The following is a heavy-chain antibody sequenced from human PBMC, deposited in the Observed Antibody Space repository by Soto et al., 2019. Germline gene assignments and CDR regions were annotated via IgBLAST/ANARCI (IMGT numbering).Heavy chain of an antibody. J-gene: IGHJ4*02. D-gene: IGHD5-12*01. CDR2: IFHTGST. V-gene: IGHV4-59*01. Sequence: SETLSLTCNVSGGSISGYYWSWIRQAPGKGLQWIGYIFHTGSTSYNPSLRSRVTISVDTSKNQFSLNMNSVTAADTAVYYCAKVRGYASGWRYFDYWGQGTMVTVYS. CDR1: GGSISGYY. CDR3: AKVRGYASGWRYFDY.